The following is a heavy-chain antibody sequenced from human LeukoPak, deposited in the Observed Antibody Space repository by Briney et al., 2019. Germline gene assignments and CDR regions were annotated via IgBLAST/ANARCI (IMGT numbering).Heavy chain of an antibody. D-gene: IGHD4/OR15-4a*01. V-gene: IGHV3-23*01. CDR3: AREWGLWLLASTGFDY. CDR2: ISGSGGST. CDR1: GFTFSSYA. J-gene: IGHJ4*02. Sequence: PGGSLRLSCAASGFTFSSYAMSWVRQAPGKGLEWVSAISGSGGSTYYADSVKGRFTISRDNSKNTLYLQMNSLRAEDTAVYYCAREWGLWLLASTGFDYWGQGTLVTVSS.